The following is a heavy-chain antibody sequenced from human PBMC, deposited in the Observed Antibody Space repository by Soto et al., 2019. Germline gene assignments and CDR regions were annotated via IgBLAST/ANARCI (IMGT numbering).Heavy chain of an antibody. Sequence: QVQLQESGPGLVKPSQTLSLTCTVSGGSISSGGYYWSWIRKHPGKGLEWIGYIYYSGSTYYNPSLKSRVTISVDTSKNQFSLKLSSVTAADTAVYYCARDAITMVRGVITYYFDHWGQGTLVTVSS. CDR2: IYYSGST. J-gene: IGHJ4*02. CDR1: GGSISSGGYY. V-gene: IGHV4-31*03. CDR3: ARDAITMVRGVITYYFDH. D-gene: IGHD3-10*01.